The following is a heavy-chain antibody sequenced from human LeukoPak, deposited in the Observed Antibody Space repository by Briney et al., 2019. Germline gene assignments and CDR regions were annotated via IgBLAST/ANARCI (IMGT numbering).Heavy chain of an antibody. CDR1: GGSMRSYY. CDR2: IYYSGST. Sequence: SETLSLTCTVSGGSMRSYYWSWIRQPPGKELEWIGYIYYSGSTIYNPSLKSRVTISLDTSKNQFSLKMNSVTAADTAVYYCARMGNPATVTADYWGQGTLVTVSS. J-gene: IGHJ4*02. V-gene: IGHV4-59*08. D-gene: IGHD4-17*01. CDR3: ARMGNPATVTADY.